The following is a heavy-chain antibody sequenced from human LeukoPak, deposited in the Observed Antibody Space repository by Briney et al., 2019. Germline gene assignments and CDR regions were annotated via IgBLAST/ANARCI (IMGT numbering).Heavy chain of an antibody. Sequence: TGGSLRLSCAASGFTFSSYAMSWVRQAPGKGLEWVSAISGSGGNTYYADSVKGRFTISRDNAKNSLYLQMNSLRGEDTAVYYCANGYKYGYLFDYWGQGTLVTVSS. CDR1: GFTFSSYA. CDR3: ANGYKYGYLFDY. D-gene: IGHD5-18*01. V-gene: IGHV3-23*01. CDR2: ISGSGGNT. J-gene: IGHJ4*02.